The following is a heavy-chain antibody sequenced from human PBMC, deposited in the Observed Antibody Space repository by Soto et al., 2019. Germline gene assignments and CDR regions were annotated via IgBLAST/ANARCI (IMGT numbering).Heavy chain of an antibody. CDR1: GFSFSNYA. CDR3: TRDPYGGSRYYFDS. CDR2: IWYDGSNK. D-gene: IGHD1-26*01. Sequence: LRLSCAASGFSFSNYAVHWVRQAPGKGLEWVAVIWYDGSNKYYADSVKGRFTISKDNSQNTLYLQMNSLRAEDTAVYYCTRDPYGGSRYYFDSWGQGT. V-gene: IGHV3-33*01. J-gene: IGHJ4*02.